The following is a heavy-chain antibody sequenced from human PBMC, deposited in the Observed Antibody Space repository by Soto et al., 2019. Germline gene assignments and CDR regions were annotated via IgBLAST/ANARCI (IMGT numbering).Heavy chain of an antibody. CDR2: RYYSEST. CDR1: GGSITAGGYY. D-gene: IGHD2-15*01. J-gene: IGHJ4*02. V-gene: IGHV4-31*03. CDR3: ARTKCSGGSCYSWSLDY. Sequence: SETLSLTCTVSGGSITAGGYYWSWIRQLPGKGLEWIGHRYYSESTYYNPSLKSRVSISLDTSKNQFSLKLSFVTAADTAMYYCARTKCSGGSCYSWSLDYWGQGTPVTVSS.